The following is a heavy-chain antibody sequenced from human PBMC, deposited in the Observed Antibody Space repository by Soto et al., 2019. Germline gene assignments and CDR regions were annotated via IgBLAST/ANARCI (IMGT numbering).Heavy chain of an antibody. Sequence: QVQLVQPGAEVKKPGSSVKVSCKAYGGTFSSSSISWVRQAPGQGLEWMGRIIPIIGTTHYAQKFQGRVNXXAXKXXTTAYMEVTSLESEDTAVYYCALGPYYGSGTYCDFWGQGTLVTVSS. CDR1: GGTFSSSS. CDR3: ALGPYYGSGTYCDF. D-gene: IGHD3-10*01. J-gene: IGHJ4*02. CDR2: IIPIIGTT. V-gene: IGHV1-69*08.